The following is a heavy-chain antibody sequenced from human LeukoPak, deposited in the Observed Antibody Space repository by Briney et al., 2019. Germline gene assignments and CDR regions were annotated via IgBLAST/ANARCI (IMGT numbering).Heavy chain of an antibody. Sequence: GGSLRLSCAVSGFTVATNYMSWVRQAPGRGLEWVSVIYSGGTTNYADSVRARFTISRDSSANTLYLQMDNLRVEDTAIYYCVRDHYYDCSGYYDYWGQGTLVTVSS. V-gene: IGHV3-66*01. D-gene: IGHD3-9*01. CDR3: VRDHYYDCSGYYDY. CDR1: GFTVATNY. CDR2: IYSGGTT. J-gene: IGHJ4*02.